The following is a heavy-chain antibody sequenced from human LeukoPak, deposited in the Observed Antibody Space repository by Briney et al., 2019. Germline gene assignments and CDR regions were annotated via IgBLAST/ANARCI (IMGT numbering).Heavy chain of an antibody. CDR2: ISYDGSNK. J-gene: IGHJ3*02. CDR3: AREEVGATTKNAFDI. CDR1: GFTFSSYA. Sequence: GRSLRLSCAASGFTFSSYAMHWVRQAPGKGLEWVAVISYDGSNKYYADSVKGRFTISRDNSKNTLYLQMNSLRAEDTAVYYCAREEVGATTKNAFDIWGQGTMVTVSS. V-gene: IGHV3-30-3*01. D-gene: IGHD1-26*01.